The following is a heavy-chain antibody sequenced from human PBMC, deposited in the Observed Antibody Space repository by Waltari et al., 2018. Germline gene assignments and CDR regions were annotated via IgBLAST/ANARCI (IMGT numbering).Heavy chain of an antibody. Sequence: EVQLVESGGGLVQPGGSLRLSCAASGFTFSSYSMNWVRQAPGKGLEWVSYISSSSSTIYYADSVKGRFTIARDNAKNSLYLQMNSLRAEDTAVYYCARNGDAGYYYYYGMDVWGQGTTVTVSS. V-gene: IGHV3-48*01. J-gene: IGHJ6*02. D-gene: IGHD4-17*01. CDR1: GFTFSSYS. CDR3: ARNGDAGYYYYYGMDV. CDR2: ISSSSSTI.